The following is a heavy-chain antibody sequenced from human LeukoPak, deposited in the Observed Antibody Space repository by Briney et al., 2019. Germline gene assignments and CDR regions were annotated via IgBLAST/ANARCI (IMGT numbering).Heavy chain of an antibody. V-gene: IGHV4-59*11. J-gene: IGHJ6*03. CDR3: ARIRGSHIVQYFYMDV. D-gene: IGHD1-1*01. Sequence: SETLSLTCNVSGDSIKNHYWTWIRQPPGEGLEWIGYIYYNGFTNYNPSLKSRVTISLDTSNQFSLKLSSVSAADTAVYYCARIRGSHIVQYFYMDVWGNGTTVTVSS. CDR2: IYYNGFT. CDR1: GDSIKNHY.